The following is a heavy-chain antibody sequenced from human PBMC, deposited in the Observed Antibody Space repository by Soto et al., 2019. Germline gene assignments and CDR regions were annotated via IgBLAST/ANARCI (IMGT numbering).Heavy chain of an antibody. V-gene: IGHV3-23*01. CDR1: GFTFSNYA. CDR3: AKDGGYNYGNYFDS. CDR2: TSATGGST. D-gene: IGHD5-18*01. Sequence: EVQLLESGGGLVQPGGSLRLSCAASGFTFSNYAMSWVRQAPGKGLEWVSATSATGGSTFYAVSVKGRFTISRDNSKNTVYLQMNNLRAEDTAVFYCAKDGGYNYGNYFDSWGQGTLVTVSS. J-gene: IGHJ4*02.